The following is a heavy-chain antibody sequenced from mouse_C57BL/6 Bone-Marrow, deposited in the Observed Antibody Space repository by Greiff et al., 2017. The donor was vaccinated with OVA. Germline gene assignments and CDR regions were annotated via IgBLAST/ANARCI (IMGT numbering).Heavy chain of an antibody. CDR3: TTTVALDY. CDR2: IRLKSDNYAT. D-gene: IGHD1-1*01. J-gene: IGHJ2*01. V-gene: IGHV6-3*01. Sequence: EVKLMESGGGLVQPGGSMKLSCVASGFTFSNYWMNWVRQSPEKGLEWVAQIRLKSDNYATHYAESVKGRFTISRDDSKSSVYLQMNNLRAEDTGIYYCTTTVALDYWGQGTTLTVSS. CDR1: GFTFSNYW.